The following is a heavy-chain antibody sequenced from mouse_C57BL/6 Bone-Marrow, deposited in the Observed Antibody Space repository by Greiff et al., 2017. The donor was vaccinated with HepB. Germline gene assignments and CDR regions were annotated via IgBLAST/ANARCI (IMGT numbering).Heavy chain of an antibody. V-gene: IGHV5-6*02. CDR3: AGYFDV. CDR2: ISSGGSYT. J-gene: IGHJ1*03. Sequence: DVKLVESGGDLVKPGGSLKLSCAASGFTFSSYGMSWVRQTPDKRLEWVATISSGGSYTYYPDSVKGRFTISRDNAKNTLYLQMSSLKSEDTAMYYCAGYFDVWGTGTTVTVSS. CDR1: GFTFSSYG.